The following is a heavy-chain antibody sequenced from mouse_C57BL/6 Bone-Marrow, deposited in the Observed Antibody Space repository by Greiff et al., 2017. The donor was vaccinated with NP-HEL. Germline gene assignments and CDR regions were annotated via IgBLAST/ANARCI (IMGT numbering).Heavy chain of an antibody. CDR3: ARWTVEARRYAIDY. V-gene: IGHV1-55*01. Sequence: QVQLQQPGAELVKPGASVKMSCKASGYTFTSYWITWVKQRPGQGLEWIGDIDPGSGSTNYNEKFKSQATLTVDTSSSTAYMQLSSLTSEDAAVYYGARWTVEARRYAIDYWGQGTSVTVSS. CDR1: GYTFTSYW. D-gene: IGHD1-1*01. J-gene: IGHJ4*01. CDR2: IDPGSGST.